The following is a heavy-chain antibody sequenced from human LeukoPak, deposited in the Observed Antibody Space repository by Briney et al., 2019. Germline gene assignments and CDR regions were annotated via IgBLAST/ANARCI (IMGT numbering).Heavy chain of an antibody. J-gene: IGHJ4*02. V-gene: IGHV4-4*07. CDR1: GGSISSYY. CDR2: IYTSGST. D-gene: IGHD6-19*01. CDR3: ASGYSSGWPDY. Sequence: SETLSLTCAVSGGSISSYYWSWIRQPAGKGLEWIGRIYTSGSTNYNPSLKSRVTMSVDTSKNQFSLKLSSVTAADTAVYYCASGYSSGWPDYWGQGTLVTVSS.